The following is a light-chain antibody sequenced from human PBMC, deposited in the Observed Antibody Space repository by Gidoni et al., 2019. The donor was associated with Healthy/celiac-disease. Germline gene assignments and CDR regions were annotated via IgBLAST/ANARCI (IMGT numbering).Light chain of an antibody. V-gene: IGKV1-9*01. CDR3: QQLNSYPRWT. J-gene: IGKJ1*01. Sequence: IQSTQSPSPLSASVGDRVTITCRASQGISSYLAWYQQKPGKDPKLLIYAAATLQSGVPSRFSGSGSGTDFTLTISSLQPEDFAANYCQQLNSYPRWTFGQGTKVEIK. CDR2: AAA. CDR1: QGISSY.